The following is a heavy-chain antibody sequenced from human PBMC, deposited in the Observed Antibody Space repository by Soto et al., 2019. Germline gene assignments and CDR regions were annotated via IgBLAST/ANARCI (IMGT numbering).Heavy chain of an antibody. Sequence: QITLKESGPTLVKPTQTLTLTCTFSAFSLSTSGVGVGWIRQPPGKALEWLTFIYWDDDKRYSPSLKSRLTITKDTSKNQVVLTMTNMDPVDTATDYCARLVAAGITYYFDSWGQGTLVTVSS. CDR3: ARLVAAGITYYFDS. V-gene: IGHV2-5*02. CDR2: IYWDDDK. J-gene: IGHJ4*02. D-gene: IGHD2-21*01. CDR1: AFSLSTSGVG.